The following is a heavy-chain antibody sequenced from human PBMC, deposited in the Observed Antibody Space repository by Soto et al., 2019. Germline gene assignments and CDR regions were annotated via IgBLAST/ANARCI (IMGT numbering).Heavy chain of an antibody. CDR1: GGSVSSYW. J-gene: IGHJ4*02. Sequence: PSETLSLICSVSGGSVSSYWWSWIRQPPGKGLEWIGYIYYTGSTNYSPSLKGRVTISLDASKSQFSLKLTSVTAADTAVYYCARGPGASDYYFDYWGPGTLVTVSS. CDR2: IYYTGST. V-gene: IGHV4-59*02. CDR3: ARGPGASDYYFDY. D-gene: IGHD3-10*01.